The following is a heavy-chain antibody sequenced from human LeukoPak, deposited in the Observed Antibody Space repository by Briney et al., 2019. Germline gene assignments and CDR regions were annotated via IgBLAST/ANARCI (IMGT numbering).Heavy chain of an antibody. J-gene: IGHJ4*02. Sequence: GGSLRLSCADSGFTVSSNYMRWVRQAPGKGLEWVSVIYSGGSTHYADSVKGRFTISRDNSKNTLYLQMNSLGAEDTAVYYCASGARRTSCLDYWGQGTRVTVSS. D-gene: IGHD2-2*01. CDR2: IYSGGST. V-gene: IGHV3-66*01. CDR3: ASGARRTSCLDY. CDR1: GFTVSSNY.